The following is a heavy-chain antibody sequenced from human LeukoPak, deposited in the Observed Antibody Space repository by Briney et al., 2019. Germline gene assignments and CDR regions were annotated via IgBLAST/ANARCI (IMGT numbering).Heavy chain of an antibody. CDR2: IRYDGRNQ. V-gene: IGHV3-30*02. D-gene: IGHD3-10*01. CDR1: GFTFSTCG. CDR3: AAAGDY. Sequence: GGSLRLSCATSGFTFSTCGMHWVRQAPGKGLEWVAFIRYDGRNQYYADSAKGRFTISRDNSKNTLYLQMNSPSSEDTAVYYCAAAGDYWGQGTLVTVSS. J-gene: IGHJ4*02.